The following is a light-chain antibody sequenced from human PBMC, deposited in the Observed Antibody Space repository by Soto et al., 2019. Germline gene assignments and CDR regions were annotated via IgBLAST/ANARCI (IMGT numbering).Light chain of an antibody. CDR1: QSISTW. Sequence: DIQMTQSPSTLTASVGDRVTITCRASQSISTWLAWYQQKPGKAPSLLIYGASSLKSGVPSRFSGSGSGTEFTLPISSLQPDDFATYYCQQYRSYSFGQGTKVEI. CDR2: GAS. J-gene: IGKJ1*01. V-gene: IGKV1-5*01. CDR3: QQYRSYS.